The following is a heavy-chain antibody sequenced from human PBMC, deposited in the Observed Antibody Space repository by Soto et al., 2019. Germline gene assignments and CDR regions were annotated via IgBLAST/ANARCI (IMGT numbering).Heavy chain of an antibody. J-gene: IGHJ4*02. D-gene: IGHD3-3*01. CDR1: GDTVTSYG. V-gene: IGHV1-18*01. CDR3: AKAFLRAFDY. CDR2: ISAYNGNT. Sequence: ASVKVSCKASGDTVTSYGISCVRQAPGQVLEWMGWISAYNGNTNYAQKLQGRVTMTTDNSKNTLYLQMNSLRAEDTAVYYCAKAFLRAFDYWGQGTLVTVSS.